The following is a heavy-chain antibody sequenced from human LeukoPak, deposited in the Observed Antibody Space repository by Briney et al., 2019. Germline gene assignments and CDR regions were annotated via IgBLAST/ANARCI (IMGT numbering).Heavy chain of an antibody. D-gene: IGHD3-9*01. Sequence: PGGSLRLSCAASGFTFSNAWMSWVRQAPGKGLEWVGRIKSKTDGGTTDYAAPVKGRFTISRDDSKNTLYLQMNSLKTEDTAVYYCTTDRYDILTGRTNGGFDYWGQGTLVTVSS. CDR1: GFTFSNAW. J-gene: IGHJ4*02. CDR3: TTDRYDILTGRTNGGFDY. CDR2: IKSKTDGGTT. V-gene: IGHV3-15*01.